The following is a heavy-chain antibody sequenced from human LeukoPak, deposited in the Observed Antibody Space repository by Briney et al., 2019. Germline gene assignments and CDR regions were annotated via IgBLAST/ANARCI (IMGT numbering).Heavy chain of an antibody. Sequence: PGGSLRLSCAASGFTFSSYWMSWVRQAPGKGLEWVANIKQDGSEKYYVDSVKGRFTISRDNAKNSLYLQMNSLRAEDTAVYYCARELDGGSYYRSSAFDIWGQGTMVTVSS. J-gene: IGHJ3*02. V-gene: IGHV3-7*01. CDR1: GFTFSSYW. D-gene: IGHD1-26*01. CDR2: IKQDGSEK. CDR3: ARELDGGSYYRSSAFDI.